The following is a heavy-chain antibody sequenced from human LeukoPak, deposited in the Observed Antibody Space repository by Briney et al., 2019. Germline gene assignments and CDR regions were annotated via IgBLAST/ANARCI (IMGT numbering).Heavy chain of an antibody. CDR1: GFTFSSSW. CDR3: TRGRLTIT. J-gene: IGHJ5*02. V-gene: IGHV3-7*01. D-gene: IGHD3-10*01. CDR2: IKEDGSEK. Sequence: AGGSLRLSCAASGFTFSSSWMNWVRQAPGKGLEWVANIKEDGSEKCYVEPVKGRFSISRDNAKNSLYLQMNSLRVEDTAVYYCTRGRLTITWGQGTLVTVSS.